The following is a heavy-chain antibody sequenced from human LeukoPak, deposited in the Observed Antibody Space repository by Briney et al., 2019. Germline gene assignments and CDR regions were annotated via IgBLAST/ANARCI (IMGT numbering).Heavy chain of an antibody. CDR2: ISSSSSYT. J-gene: IGHJ4*02. D-gene: IGHD3-10*01. CDR1: GFTFSDYY. CDR3: ARDLSRGYSSGSYYNVDY. Sequence: GGSLRLSCAASGFTFSDYYMSWIRQAPGKGLEWVSYISSSSSYTNYADSVKGRFTISRDNAKNSLYLQMNSLRAEDTAVYYCARDLSRGYSSGSYYNVDYWGQGTLVTVSS. V-gene: IGHV3-11*06.